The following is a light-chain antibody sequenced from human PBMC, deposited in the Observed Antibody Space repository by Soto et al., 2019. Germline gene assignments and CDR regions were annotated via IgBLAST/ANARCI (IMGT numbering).Light chain of an antibody. J-gene: IGLJ2*01. CDR3: SSFAGNNNLV. CDR2: EVS. V-gene: IGLV2-8*01. Sequence: QSAXTQPXSXSXXPGXXXTXXXTGTSSDVGGYNYVSWYQQHPGKAPKLMISEVSKRPSGVPDRFSGSKSGNTASLTVSGLQAEDEADYYCSSFAGNNNLVFGGGTKLTVL. CDR1: SSDVGGYNY.